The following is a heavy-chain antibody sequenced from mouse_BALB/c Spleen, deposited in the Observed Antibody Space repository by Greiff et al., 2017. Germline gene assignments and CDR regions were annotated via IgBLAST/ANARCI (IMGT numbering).Heavy chain of an antibody. D-gene: IGHD1-1*01. Sequence: VQLVESGPGLVAPSQCLSITCTVSGFSLTGYGVNWVRQPPGKGLEWLGMIWGDGSTDYNSALKSRLSISKDNSKSQVFLKMNSLQTYDTARYYCARDRDGTVVAEGFAYWGQGTLVTVSA. CDR2: IWGDGST. CDR3: ARDRDGTVVAEGFAY. J-gene: IGHJ3*01. V-gene: IGHV2-6-7*01. CDR1: GFSLTGYG.